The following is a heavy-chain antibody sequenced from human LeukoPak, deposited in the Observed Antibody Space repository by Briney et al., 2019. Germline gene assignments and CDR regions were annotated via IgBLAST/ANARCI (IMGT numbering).Heavy chain of an antibody. J-gene: IGHJ4*02. V-gene: IGHV3-7*01. D-gene: IGHD3-3*01. CDR1: GFTFSSYW. Sequence: GGSLRLSCAASGFTFSSYWMSWVRQAPGKGLEWVANMKQDGSEKYYVDSVKGRFTISRDNAKNSLYLQMNSLRAEDTAVYYCARLRFGVVIIFDYWGQGTLVTVSS. CDR3: ARLRFGVVIIFDY. CDR2: MKQDGSEK.